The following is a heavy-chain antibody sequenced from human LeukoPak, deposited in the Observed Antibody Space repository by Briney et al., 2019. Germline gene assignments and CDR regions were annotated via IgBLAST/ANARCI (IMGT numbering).Heavy chain of an antibody. CDR3: ARVGSVEAGTFWFDP. CDR2: INPNSGGT. J-gene: IGHJ5*02. V-gene: IGHV1-2*02. D-gene: IGHD6-19*01. CDR1: GYTFTGYY. Sequence: GASVKVSCKASGYTFTGYYMHWVRQAPGQGLEWMGWINPNSGGTNYAQKFQGRVTITADKSTSTAYMELSSLRSEDTAVYYCARVGSVEAGTFWFDPWGQGTLVTVSS.